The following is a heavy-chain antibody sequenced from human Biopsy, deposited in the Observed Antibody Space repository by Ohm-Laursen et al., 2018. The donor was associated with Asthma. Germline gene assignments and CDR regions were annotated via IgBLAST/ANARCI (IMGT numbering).Heavy chain of an antibody. CDR1: GGTFNTYV. CDR3: ARKAGSCISRTCYSLDF. J-gene: IGHJ4*02. Sequence: SSLKVSCKSLGGTFNTYVIGWVRQAPGQGPEWMGGINSVFGTTTYPQKFQDRVTITADDSTSTVYMELSSLRSEDTAVYYCARKAGSCISRTCYSLDFWGQGTLVTVSS. CDR2: INSVFGTT. V-gene: IGHV1-69*01. D-gene: IGHD2-2*01.